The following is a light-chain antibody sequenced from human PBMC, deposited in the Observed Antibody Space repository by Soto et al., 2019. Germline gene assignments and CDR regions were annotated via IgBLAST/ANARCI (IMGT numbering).Light chain of an antibody. J-gene: IGKJ4*01. V-gene: IGKV3-15*01. Sequence: EIVMTQSPATLSVSPGEGATLSCKACQNVYNNLAWYQQRPGQPPRLLIYDASTRATGISARFSGSGYGTEFTLTISSLQSEDFAGYFCQQGRNWPLTFGGGTKVDIK. CDR1: QNVYNN. CDR3: QQGRNWPLT. CDR2: DAS.